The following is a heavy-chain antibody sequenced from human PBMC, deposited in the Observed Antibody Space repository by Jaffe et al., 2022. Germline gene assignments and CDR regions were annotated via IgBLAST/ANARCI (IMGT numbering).Heavy chain of an antibody. V-gene: IGHV4-61*02. Sequence: QVQLQESGPGLVKPSQTLSLTCTVSGGSISSGSYYWSWIRQPAGKGLEWIGRIYTSGSTNYNPSLKSRVTISVDTSKNQFSLKLSSVTAADTAVYYCAGSIAAAGTDDYWGQGTLVTVSS. CDR2: IYTSGST. CDR1: GGSISSGSYY. CDR3: AGSIAAAGTDDY. J-gene: IGHJ4*02. D-gene: IGHD6-13*01.